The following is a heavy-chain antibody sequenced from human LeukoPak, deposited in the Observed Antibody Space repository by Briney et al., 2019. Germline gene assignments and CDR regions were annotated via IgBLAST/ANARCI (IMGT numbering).Heavy chain of an antibody. CDR3: ARDYAFDI. CDR1: GFTVTSKH. Sequence: GGSLRLSCAASGFTVTSKHMNWVRQAPGKGLEWVSIVFGGGSTYYADSVKGRFTISRDISENTLYLQMNSLRAEDTAVYYCARDYAFDIWGQGTMVTVSS. CDR2: VFGGGST. V-gene: IGHV3-53*01. J-gene: IGHJ3*02.